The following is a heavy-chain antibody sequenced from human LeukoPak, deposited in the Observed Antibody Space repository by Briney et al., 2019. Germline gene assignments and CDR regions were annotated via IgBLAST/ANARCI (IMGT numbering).Heavy chain of an antibody. D-gene: IGHD3-10*01. CDR3: AREVYYYGSGSYFNY. J-gene: IGHJ4*02. CDR2: IYTSGIT. V-gene: IGHV4-4*07. CDR1: GGSISSYY. Sequence: SETLSLTCTVSGGSISSYYWSWIRQPAGKGLEWIGRIYTSGITNYNPSLKSRVTMSVDTSKNQFSLKLSSVTAADTAVYYCAREVYYYGSGSYFNYWGQGTLVTVSS.